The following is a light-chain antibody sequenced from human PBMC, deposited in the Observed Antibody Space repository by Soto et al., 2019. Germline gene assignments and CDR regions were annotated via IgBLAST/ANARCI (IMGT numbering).Light chain of an antibody. CDR2: DAS. Sequence: DIQMTQSPSSLSASVGDRVTITCRASQTISTYLNWYQQKPGKAPRLLIYDASSLLSGVPSRFSGSGSGTDFTLTIASLQPEDFATYYCQQYDDLPITFGLGTRLDIK. CDR3: QQYDDLPIT. V-gene: IGKV1-39*01. J-gene: IGKJ5*01. CDR1: QTISTY.